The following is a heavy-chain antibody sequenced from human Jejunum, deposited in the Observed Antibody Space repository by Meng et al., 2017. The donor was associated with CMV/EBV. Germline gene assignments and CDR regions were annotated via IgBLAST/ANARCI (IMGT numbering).Heavy chain of an antibody. CDR3: ARRYPNYYYGMDV. CDR2: IYYSGST. V-gene: IGHV4-61*01. J-gene: IGHJ6*02. CDR1: GGSVRSGSYS. D-gene: IGHD3-9*01. Sequence: SGGSVRSGSYSWSSIRRPPGKGLEWIGYIYYSGSTRYTPSLKSRVTMSVDTSKNQFSLKLSSVTAADTAVYYCARRYPNYYYGMDVWGQGTTVTVSS.